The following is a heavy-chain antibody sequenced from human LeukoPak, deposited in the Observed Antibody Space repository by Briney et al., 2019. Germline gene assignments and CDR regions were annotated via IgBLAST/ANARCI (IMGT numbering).Heavy chain of an antibody. CDR1: GFTFSSYG. Sequence: GGSLRLSCAASGFTFSSYGMSWVRQAPGKGLGWVAVISYDGSNKYYADSVKGRFTISRDNSKNTLYLQMNSLKGDDTAVYYCAKDSAFYYIDVWGKGTTVIIPS. J-gene: IGHJ6*03. D-gene: IGHD3-10*01. CDR2: ISYDGSNK. V-gene: IGHV3-30*18. CDR3: AKDSAFYYIDV.